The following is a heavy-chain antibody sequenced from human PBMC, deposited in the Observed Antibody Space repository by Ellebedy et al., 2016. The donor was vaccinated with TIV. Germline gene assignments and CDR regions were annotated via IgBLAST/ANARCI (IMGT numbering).Heavy chain of an antibody. CDR3: SRDGREWSRDC. J-gene: IGHJ4*02. D-gene: IGHD3-3*01. Sequence: GGSLRLXCAASGFTFSISGMTWVRQRPGKGLEWVATVSRGREAYYADPFKGRFFISRDNDLNSVSLQLNNLRVEDTAVYYCSRDGREWSRDCWGQGTLVTVSS. CDR1: GFTFSISG. CDR2: VSRGREA. V-gene: IGHV3-21*06.